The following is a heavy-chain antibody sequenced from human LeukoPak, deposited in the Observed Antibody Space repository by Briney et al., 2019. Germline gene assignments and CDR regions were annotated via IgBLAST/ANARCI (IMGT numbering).Heavy chain of an antibody. V-gene: IGHV3-48*03. CDR1: GFTFSSYE. CDR3: TRVSKSWVASSRAYHYYMDV. D-gene: IGHD1-26*01. CDR2: ISSSGSTI. Sequence: GGSLRLSCAASGFTFSSYEMNWVRQAPGKGLEWVSYISSSGSTIYYADSVKGRFTISRDNAKNSLYLQMNGLKTEDTALYYCTRVSKSWVASSRAYHYYMDVWGKGTSVTISS. J-gene: IGHJ6*03.